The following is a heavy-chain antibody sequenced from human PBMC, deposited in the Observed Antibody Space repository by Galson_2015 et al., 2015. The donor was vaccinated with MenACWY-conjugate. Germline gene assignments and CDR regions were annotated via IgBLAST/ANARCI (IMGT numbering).Heavy chain of an antibody. D-gene: IGHD1-26*01. CDR1: GYGMPPYR. CDR2: ITPGDSNT. CDR3: ARRPPGGRGMDV. V-gene: IGHV5-51*01. Sequence: GASATKSGESLSISCPGSGYGMPPYRGACGWQMPCRGLEWEVLITPGDSNTRYRPSFQGQVTNSADKSISTAYLQWSSLKASDTAMYSCARRPPGGRGMDVWGRGTTVTVSS. J-gene: IGHJ6*02.